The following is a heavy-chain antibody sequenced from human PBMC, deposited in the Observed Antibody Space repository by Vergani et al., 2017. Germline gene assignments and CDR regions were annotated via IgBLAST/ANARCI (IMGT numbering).Heavy chain of an antibody. CDR3: ASRAGTTLGGDY. J-gene: IGHJ4*02. Sequence: QVQLLQSGSELKKPGASVRISCEASGYTFTSYYMHWVRQAPGQGLEWMGIINPSGGSTSYAQKFQGRVTMTRDTSTSTVYMELSSLRSEDTAVYYCASRAGTTLGGDYWGQGTLVTVSS. CDR1: GYTFTSYY. V-gene: IGHV1-46*03. CDR2: INPSGGST. D-gene: IGHD1-1*01.